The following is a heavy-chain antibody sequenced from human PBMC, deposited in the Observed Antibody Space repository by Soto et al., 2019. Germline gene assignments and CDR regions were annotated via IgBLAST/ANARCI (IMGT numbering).Heavy chain of an antibody. CDR1: GFTVSSNY. J-gene: IGHJ4*02. CDR3: ARIRIRTYYFDY. Sequence: EVQLVESGGGLVQPGGSLRLSCAASGFTVSSNYMSWVRQAPGKGLEWVSVIYSGGSTYYADSVKGRFTISRDNSKNTLYLQMNSLRAEDTAVNYCARIRIRTYYFDYWGQGTLVTVSS. CDR2: IYSGGST. D-gene: IGHD1-1*01. V-gene: IGHV3-66*01.